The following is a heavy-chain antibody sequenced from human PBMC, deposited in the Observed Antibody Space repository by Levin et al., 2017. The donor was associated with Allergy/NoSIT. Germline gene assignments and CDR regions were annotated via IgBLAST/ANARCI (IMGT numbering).Heavy chain of an antibody. Sequence: SETLSLTCTVSGGSISSSSYYWGWIRQPPGKGLEWIGSIYYSGSTYYNPSLKSRVTISVDTSKNQFSLKLSSVTAADTAVYYCARHRKLPEFDPWGQGTLVTVSS. CDR3: ARHRKLPEFDP. CDR2: IYYSGST. CDR1: GGSISSSSYY. D-gene: IGHD1-14*01. J-gene: IGHJ5*02. V-gene: IGHV4-39*01.